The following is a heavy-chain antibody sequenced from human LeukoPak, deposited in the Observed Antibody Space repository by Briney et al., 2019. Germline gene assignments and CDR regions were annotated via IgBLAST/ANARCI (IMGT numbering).Heavy chain of an antibody. CDR1: GNTLSELS. Sequence: ASVKVSCTVSGNTLSELSIHWVRQTPGEGLEWMGGFDPEDGETIYAEKFQARVTMTEDTSTDTAYMQLTNLRSEDTAVYFCATEAELAWAPYYYGLDVWGQGTTVTVSS. J-gene: IGHJ6*02. D-gene: IGHD3-10*01. CDR3: ATEAELAWAPYYYGLDV. V-gene: IGHV1-24*01. CDR2: FDPEDGET.